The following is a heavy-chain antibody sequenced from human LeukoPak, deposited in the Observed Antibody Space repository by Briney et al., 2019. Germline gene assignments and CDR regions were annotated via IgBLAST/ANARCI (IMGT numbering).Heavy chain of an antibody. Sequence: GGSLRLSCAASGFTFSSSAMSWVRQAPGKGLEWVGRIKSKTDGGTTDYAAPVKGRFNISRDDSKNTLYLQMNSLKTEDTAVYYCTTVAYGSGRGFDYWGQGTLVTVSS. CDR3: TTVAYGSGRGFDY. J-gene: IGHJ4*02. D-gene: IGHD3-10*01. CDR1: GFTFSSSA. V-gene: IGHV3-15*01. CDR2: IKSKTDGGTT.